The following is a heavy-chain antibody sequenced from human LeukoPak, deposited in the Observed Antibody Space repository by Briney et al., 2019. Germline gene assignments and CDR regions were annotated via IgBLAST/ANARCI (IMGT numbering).Heavy chain of an antibody. V-gene: IGHV4-39*07. Sequence: SETLSLTCTVSGGSLNSSSSYWGWIRQPPGKGLEWLGRIYYSGSTYYNPSLKSRVTISVDTSKKQLSLRLSSVTAADTAVYYCARDSRYSSSYSPWGQGTLVTVSS. CDR2: IYYSGST. CDR3: ARDSRYSSSYSP. J-gene: IGHJ5*02. D-gene: IGHD6-13*01. CDR1: GGSLNSSSSY.